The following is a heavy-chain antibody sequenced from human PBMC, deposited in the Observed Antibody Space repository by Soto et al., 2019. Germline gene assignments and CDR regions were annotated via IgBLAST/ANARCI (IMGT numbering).Heavy chain of an antibody. CDR3: ARFFEERGGLAF. CDR2: ISHDGSNK. Sequence: PGGSLELSCAAPGLTFNSYGMPSVRQAPGKGLEWVAIISHDGSNKYYAGSVKGRFTISRDNSDNTLYLQMDSLRAEDTAVYYCARFFEERGGLAFWGQGPLVTVSS. J-gene: IGHJ4*02. CDR1: GLTFNSYG. D-gene: IGHD1-1*01. V-gene: IGHV3-30*03.